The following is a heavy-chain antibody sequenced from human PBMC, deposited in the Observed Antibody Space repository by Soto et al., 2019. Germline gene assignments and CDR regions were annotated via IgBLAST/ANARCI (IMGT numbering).Heavy chain of an antibody. V-gene: IGHV3-21*01. D-gene: IGHD6-13*01. Sequence: PGGSLRLSCEGSGFTFSSYSMNWVRQAPGKGLEWVSSISGSGGYIYYADSVKGRFTISRDNAKNSLYLQMTSLRDEDTALYYCERDRQSPPWYAADYWGQGYLFTV. CDR2: ISGSGGYI. J-gene: IGHJ4*02. CDR1: GFTFSSYS. CDR3: ERDRQSPPWYAADY.